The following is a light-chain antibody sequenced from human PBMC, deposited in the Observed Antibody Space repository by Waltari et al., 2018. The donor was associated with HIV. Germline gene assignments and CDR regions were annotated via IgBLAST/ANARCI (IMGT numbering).Light chain of an antibody. CDR1: SNDVGGSNY. V-gene: IGLV2-14*03. J-gene: IGLJ3*02. CDR3: ESYTSTSVWV. Sequence: QSALTQPASVSGSPGQSITISCTGSSNDVGGSNYVSWYQQHPGKAPRLMIYDASTRPSGVSDRFSGSKSGDTASLTISGLQPEDEADYYCESYTSTSVWVFGGGTRLTVL. CDR2: DAS.